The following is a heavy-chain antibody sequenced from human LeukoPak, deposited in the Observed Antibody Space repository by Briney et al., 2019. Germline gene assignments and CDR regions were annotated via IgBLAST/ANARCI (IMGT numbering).Heavy chain of an antibody. CDR3: AREYDFWSGPFDY. CDR2: IKQDGSEK. D-gene: IGHD3-3*01. V-gene: IGHV3-7*01. J-gene: IGHJ4*02. CDR1: GFTFSSYW. Sequence: GGSLRLSCAASGFTFSSYWMSWVRQAPGKGLEWVANIKQDGSEKYYVDSVKGRFTISRDNAKNSLYLQVNSLRAEDTAVYYCAREYDFWSGPFDYWGQGTLVTVSS.